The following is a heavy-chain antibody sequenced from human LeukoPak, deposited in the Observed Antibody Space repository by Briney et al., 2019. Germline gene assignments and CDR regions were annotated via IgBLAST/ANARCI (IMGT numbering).Heavy chain of an antibody. CDR1: GGTFSSYA. CDR2: IITIFGTA. Sequence: SVKVSCKASGGTFSSYATSWVRQAPGQGLEWMGGIITIFGTANYAQKFQGRVTITTDESTSTAYMELSSLRSEDTAVYYCARGPVRYCSGGSCCDYFDCWGQGTLVTVSS. J-gene: IGHJ4*02. D-gene: IGHD2-15*01. CDR3: ARGPVRYCSGGSCCDYFDC. V-gene: IGHV1-69*05.